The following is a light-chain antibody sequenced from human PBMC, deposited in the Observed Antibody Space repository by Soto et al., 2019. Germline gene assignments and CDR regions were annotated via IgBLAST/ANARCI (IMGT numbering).Light chain of an antibody. CDR2: DAS. Sequence: EIVLTQYPATLSLSPGERATLSCRASQSLFSYLAWFQQKPGQAPRLLIYDASNRATGIPARFSGSGSGTDFTLTIRSLEPEEFAIYYCQQRRNLPWTFGPGNKVDIK. CDR1: QSLFSY. V-gene: IGKV3-11*01. CDR3: QQRRNLPWT. J-gene: IGKJ3*01.